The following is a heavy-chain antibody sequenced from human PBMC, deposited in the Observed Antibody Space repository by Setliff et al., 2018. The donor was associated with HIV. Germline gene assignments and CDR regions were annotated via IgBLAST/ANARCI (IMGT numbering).Heavy chain of an antibody. D-gene: IGHD6-19*01. CDR1: GYTFTAYG. CDR3: ARECESGWYPNWFDP. Sequence: SVKVSCKPSGYTFTAYGLSWVRQAPGQGLEWMGGIIPILGIANYAQKFQGRVTITADESTSTAYMELSSLRSEDTAVYYCARECESGWYPNWFDPWGQGTLVTVSS. J-gene: IGHJ5*02. CDR2: IIPILGIA. V-gene: IGHV1-69*10.